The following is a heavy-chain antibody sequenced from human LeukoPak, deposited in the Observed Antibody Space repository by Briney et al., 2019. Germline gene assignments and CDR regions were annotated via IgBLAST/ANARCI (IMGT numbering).Heavy chain of an antibody. CDR3: ARLRGSYWGPFDY. Sequence: SETLSLTCTLSGGSISSNYWSWIRQPPGRGLEWIGYIYYTGSTNYNPSLKSRLTISVDTSENQFSLKLTSVTAADTAVYYCARLRGSYWGPFDYWGQGALVSVSS. CDR1: GGSISSNY. CDR2: IYYTGST. V-gene: IGHV4-59*08. J-gene: IGHJ4*02. D-gene: IGHD1-26*01.